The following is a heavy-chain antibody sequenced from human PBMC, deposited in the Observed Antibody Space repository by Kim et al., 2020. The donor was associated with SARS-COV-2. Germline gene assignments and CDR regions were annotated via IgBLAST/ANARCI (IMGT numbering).Heavy chain of an antibody. J-gene: IGHJ4*02. Sequence: GGSLRLSCAASGFTFSDYYMSWIRQAPGKGLEWVSYISSSSSYTNYADSVKGRFTISRDNAKNSLYLQMNSLRAEDTAVYYCARSRHYDSSGYYYLFDYWGQGTLVTVSS. V-gene: IGHV3-11*03. CDR3: ARSRHYDSSGYYYLFDY. CDR1: GFTFSDYY. CDR2: ISSSSSYT. D-gene: IGHD3-22*01.